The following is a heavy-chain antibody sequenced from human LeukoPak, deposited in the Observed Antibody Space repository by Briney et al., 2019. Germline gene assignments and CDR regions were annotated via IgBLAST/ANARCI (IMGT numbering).Heavy chain of an antibody. Sequence: PSETLSLTCTVSGGSISSYYWSWIRQPPGKGLEWIGYIYYSGSTNYNPSLKSRVTISVDTSKNQFSLKLSSVTAADTAVYYCARFIGSRGPGGWFDPWGQGTLVTVSS. V-gene: IGHV4-59*01. CDR3: ARFIGSRGPGGWFDP. J-gene: IGHJ5*02. D-gene: IGHD6-13*01. CDR1: GGSISSYY. CDR2: IYYSGST.